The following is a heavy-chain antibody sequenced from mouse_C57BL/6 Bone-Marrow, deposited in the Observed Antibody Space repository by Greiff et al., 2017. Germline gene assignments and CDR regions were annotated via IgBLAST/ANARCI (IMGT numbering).Heavy chain of an antibody. J-gene: IGHJ3*01. Sequence: VQLQQPGAELVRPGTSVKLSCKASGYTFTSYWMHWVKQRPGQGLEWIGVIDPSDSYTNYNQKFKGKATLTVDTSSSTAYMQLSSLTSEDSAVYYCARGPYYGSSGAYWGQGTLVTVSA. V-gene: IGHV1-59*01. CDR3: ARGPYYGSSGAY. CDR2: IDPSDSYT. D-gene: IGHD1-1*01. CDR1: GYTFTSYW.